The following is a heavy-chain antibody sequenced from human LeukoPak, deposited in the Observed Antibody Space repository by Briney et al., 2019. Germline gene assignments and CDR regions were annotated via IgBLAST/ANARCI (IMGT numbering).Heavy chain of an antibody. V-gene: IGHV3-30-3*01. CDR1: GFTFSSYA. J-gene: IGHJ4*02. D-gene: IGHD2-8*01. Sequence: GGSLRLSCAASGFTFSSYAMHWVRQAPGKGLEWVAVISYDGSNKYYADSVKGRFTISRDNSKNTLYLQMNSLRAEDTALYYCAKDMGYCTNGVCYSFDYWGQGTLVTVSS. CDR2: ISYDGSNK. CDR3: AKDMGYCTNGVCYSFDY.